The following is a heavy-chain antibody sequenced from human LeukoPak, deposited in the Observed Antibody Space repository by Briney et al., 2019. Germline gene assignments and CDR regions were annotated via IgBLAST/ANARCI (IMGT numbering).Heavy chain of an antibody. CDR3: ARDCRLNCARQPGFDS. Sequence: GGSLRLSCAASGFTFSSYSMNWVRQAPGRGLEWVSSIRFTGSYIYYADSVKGRFTISRDDAKNLLSLQMISLRVEDTAVYYCARDCRLNCARQPGFDSWGQGTLVTVSS. J-gene: IGHJ5*01. CDR2: IRFTGSYI. CDR1: GFTFSSYS. D-gene: IGHD1-1*01. V-gene: IGHV3-21*01.